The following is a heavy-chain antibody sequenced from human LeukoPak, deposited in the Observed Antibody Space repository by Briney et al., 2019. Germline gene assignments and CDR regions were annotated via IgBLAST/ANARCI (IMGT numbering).Heavy chain of an antibody. CDR1: GFTFSSYS. D-gene: IGHD2-15*01. Sequence: GGSLRLSCAASGFTFSSYSMNWVRQAPGKGLEWVSSISRSSTYIYYADSVKGRFTISRDNAKNSLYLQMNSLRAEDTAVHYCARECGGSCYDAFDIWGQGTMVTVSS. V-gene: IGHV3-21*01. CDR3: ARECGGSCYDAFDI. CDR2: ISRSSTYI. J-gene: IGHJ3*02.